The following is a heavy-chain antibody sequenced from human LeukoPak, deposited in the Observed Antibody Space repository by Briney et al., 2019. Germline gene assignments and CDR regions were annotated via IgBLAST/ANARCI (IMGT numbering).Heavy chain of an antibody. CDR1: GFTFSSYS. CDR3: ARVDTSCCPTPDY. J-gene: IGHJ4*02. D-gene: IGHD2-2*01. Sequence: GESLRLSCAASGFTFSSYSMTWVRQAPGKGLEWVSSISSSSSYIYYADSVKGRFTISRDNAKNSLYLQMNSLRAEDTAVYYCARVDTSCCPTPDYWGQGTLVTVSS. CDR2: ISSSSSYI. V-gene: IGHV3-21*01.